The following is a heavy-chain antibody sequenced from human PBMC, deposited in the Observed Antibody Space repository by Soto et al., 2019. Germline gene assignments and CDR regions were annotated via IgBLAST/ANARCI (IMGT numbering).Heavy chain of an antibody. CDR2: INLRGGTT. D-gene: IGHD1-26*01. Sequence: QVQLMQSGAEVRKPGASVRLSCETSGYNFNQYYIHWVRQAPGQGLEWMGIINLRGGTTEYAHKFRGRVTVTGDTSTQTAYMELRSLRSEDTAMYFCARGPEDSDVPLWDYWGQGTLVTVSS. J-gene: IGHJ4*02. CDR3: ARGPEDSDVPLWDY. CDR1: GYNFNQYY. V-gene: IGHV1-46*02.